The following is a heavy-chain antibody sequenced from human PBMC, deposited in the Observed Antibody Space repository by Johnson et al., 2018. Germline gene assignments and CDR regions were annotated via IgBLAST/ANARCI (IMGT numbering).Heavy chain of an antibody. J-gene: IGHJ6*03. CDR3: ARVLLGYYYYMDV. V-gene: IGHV3-30*14. CDR1: GFTFRSYA. Sequence: QVQLVQSGGGVVQPGRSLRLSCAASGFTFRSYAMHWVRQAPGKGLEWVAVISYDGSNKYYADSVKGRFTISRDNSKNTLYLQINSLRTEDTAVYYFARVLLGYYYYMDVWGKGTTVTVSS. D-gene: IGHD2-15*01. CDR2: ISYDGSNK.